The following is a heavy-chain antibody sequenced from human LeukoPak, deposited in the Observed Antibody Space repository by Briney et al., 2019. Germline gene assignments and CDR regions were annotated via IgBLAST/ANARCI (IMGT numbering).Heavy chain of an antibody. CDR1: GFTFDDYA. V-gene: IGHV3-43*02. CDR3: AKDLGYSSSPDF. D-gene: IGHD6-13*01. J-gene: IGHJ4*02. Sequence: GGSLRLSCAASGFTFDDYAMHWVRHAPGKGLGWVSLISADGTLYYADSVRGRFTISRDNNKNSLYLQMNSLRTEDTALYYCAKDLGYSSSPDFWGQGTLVTVSS. CDR2: ISADGTL.